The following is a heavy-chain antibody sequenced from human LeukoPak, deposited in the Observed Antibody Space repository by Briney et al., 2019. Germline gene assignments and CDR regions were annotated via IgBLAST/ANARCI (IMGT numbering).Heavy chain of an antibody. Sequence: PGGSLRLSCAASGFTFSSYSMNWVRQAPGKGLEWASSISSSSSYIYYADSVKGRFAISRDNAKNSLYLQMNSLRAEDTAVYYCARAVITGSFDYWGQGTLVTVSS. D-gene: IGHD4-23*01. CDR2: ISSSSSYI. J-gene: IGHJ4*02. CDR3: ARAVITGSFDY. V-gene: IGHV3-21*01. CDR1: GFTFSSYS.